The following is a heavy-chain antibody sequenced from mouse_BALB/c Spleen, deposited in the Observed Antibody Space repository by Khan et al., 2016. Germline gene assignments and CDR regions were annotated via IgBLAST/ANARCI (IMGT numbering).Heavy chain of an antibody. D-gene: IGHD1-2*01. J-gene: IGHJ3*01. CDR2: ISHSGDS. Sequence: EVQLQESGPSLAKPSQTLSLTCSVTGDSITSGHWNWIRKFPGNKFDFMGYISHSGDSYYNPSLKSRISITRDTSKNQYYLQLNSVTTEDTATYYCATWYCYGSAFAYWGQGTLVTVSA. CDR3: ATWYCYGSAFAY. V-gene: IGHV3-8*02. CDR1: GDSITSGH.